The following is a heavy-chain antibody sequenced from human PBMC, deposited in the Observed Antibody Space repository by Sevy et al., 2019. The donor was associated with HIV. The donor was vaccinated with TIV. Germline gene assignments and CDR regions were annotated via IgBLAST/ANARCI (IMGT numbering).Heavy chain of an antibody. Sequence: ASVKVSCKVSGYTLTKLSMHWVRQAPGKGLEWMGSFDPEDGERIYAQNFQGRVTMSEDTSTDTAYMDLSSLRSDDTAVYFCAATREYYYGNSGYFDYWGPGTLVTVSS. D-gene: IGHD3-22*01. CDR2: FDPEDGER. CDR1: GYTLTKLS. J-gene: IGHJ4*02. CDR3: AATREYYYGNSGYFDY. V-gene: IGHV1-24*01.